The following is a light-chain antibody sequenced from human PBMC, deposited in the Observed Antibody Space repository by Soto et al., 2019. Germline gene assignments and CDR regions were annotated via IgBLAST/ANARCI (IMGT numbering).Light chain of an antibody. CDR3: SSYTSSGTYV. Sequence: QSALTQPPSVSGSPGQSVTISCTGTGSDVGSYNRVSWYQQPPDTAPKLMLYEVSYRPSGVPDRFSGSKSGNTASLTICGLQAEDEADYYCSSYTSSGTYVFGTGTKLTVL. CDR1: GSDVGSYNR. J-gene: IGLJ1*01. CDR2: EVS. V-gene: IGLV2-18*02.